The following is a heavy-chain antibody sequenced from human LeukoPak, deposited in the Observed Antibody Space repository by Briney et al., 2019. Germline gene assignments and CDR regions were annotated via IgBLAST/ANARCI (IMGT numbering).Heavy chain of an antibody. CDR1: GDSFTSYW. D-gene: IGHD6-25*01. CDR2: IYPGDSDT. J-gene: IGHJ5*02. Sequence: GESLKISCKGSGDSFTSYWIAWVRQMPGKGLEWMGIIYPGDSDTRYSPSFQGQVTISADKSITTVYLQWSSLKASDTAMYFCARSDSATLNWFDPWGQGTLVTVSS. V-gene: IGHV5-51*01. CDR3: ARSDSATLNWFDP.